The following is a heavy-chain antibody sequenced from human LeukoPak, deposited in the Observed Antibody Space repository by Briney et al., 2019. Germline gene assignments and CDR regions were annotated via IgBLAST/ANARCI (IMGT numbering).Heavy chain of an antibody. J-gene: IGHJ4*02. CDR2: FDPEDGET. CDR1: GYTLTELS. CDR3: ATAQGPFCRPPNFGY. V-gene: IGHV1-24*01. D-gene: IGHD3-3*01. Sequence: ASVKVSCKVSGYTLTELSMHWVRQAPGKGLEWMGGFDPEDGETIYAQKFQGRVTMTEDTSTDTAYMELSSLRSEDTAVYYCATAQGPFCRPPNFGYWGQGNLGNGSP.